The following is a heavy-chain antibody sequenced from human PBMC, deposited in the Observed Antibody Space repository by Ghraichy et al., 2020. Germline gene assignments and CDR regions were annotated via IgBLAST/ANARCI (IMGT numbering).Heavy chain of an antibody. Sequence: SETLSLTCTVSGGSISSYYWSWIRQRPGNGLEWIGYIYYSGTTNYNPSLKSRVPISVDTSKNQFSLKLSSVTAADTAVYYCARVRSGYSYALLDYWGQGTLVTVSS. CDR2: IYYSGTT. CDR3: ARVRSGYSYALLDY. J-gene: IGHJ4*02. V-gene: IGHV4-59*01. CDR1: GGSISSYY. D-gene: IGHD5-18*01.